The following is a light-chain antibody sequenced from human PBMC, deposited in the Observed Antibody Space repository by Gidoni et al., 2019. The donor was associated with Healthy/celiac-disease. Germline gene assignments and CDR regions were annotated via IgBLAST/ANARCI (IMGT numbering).Light chain of an antibody. CDR1: QSLLHSNGYNY. J-gene: IGKJ2*01. V-gene: IGKV2-28*01. Sequence: DIVMTQSPLHLPVTPGEPASIPCRSSQSLLHSNGYNYLDWYLQKPGQSPQLLIYLGSNRASGVPDRFSGSGSGTDFTLKISRVEAEDVGVYYCMQALQTPYTFGQGTKLEIK. CDR2: LGS. CDR3: MQALQTPYT.